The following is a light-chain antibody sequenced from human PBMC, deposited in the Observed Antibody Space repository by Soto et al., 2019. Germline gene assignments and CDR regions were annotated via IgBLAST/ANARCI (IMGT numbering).Light chain of an antibody. CDR3: QKYNSAPIFT. V-gene: IGKV1-27*01. Sequence: DIQMTQSPSSLSASVGDRVTITCRASQGISNYLAWYQQKPGKVPKLLIYAASTLQSGVPSRFSGSGSGTDFTLTISSLQPEDVATYYCQKYNSAPIFTFGHGTKVDIK. CDR1: QGISNY. J-gene: IGKJ3*01. CDR2: AAS.